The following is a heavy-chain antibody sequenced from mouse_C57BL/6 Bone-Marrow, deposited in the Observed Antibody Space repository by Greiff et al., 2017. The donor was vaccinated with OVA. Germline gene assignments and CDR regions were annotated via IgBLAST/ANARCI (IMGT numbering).Heavy chain of an antibody. D-gene: IGHD1-1*01. Sequence: VHLVESGPGLVQPSQSLSITCTVSGFSLTSYGVHWVRQSPGKGLEWLGVIWRGGSTDYNAAFMSRLSITTDNSKSQVFFKMNSLQADDTAIYYCASTTDPLYAMDYWGQGTSVTVSS. CDR1: GFSLTSYG. CDR2: IWRGGST. CDR3: ASTTDPLYAMDY. J-gene: IGHJ4*01. V-gene: IGHV2-5*01.